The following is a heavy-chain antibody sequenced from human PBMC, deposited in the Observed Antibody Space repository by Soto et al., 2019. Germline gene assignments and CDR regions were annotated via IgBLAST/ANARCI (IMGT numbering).Heavy chain of an antibody. J-gene: IGHJ4*02. CDR2: ISGSGGST. D-gene: IGHD3-22*01. Sequence: GGSLRLSFAASGFTFSSYAMSWVRQAPGKGREWVSAISGSGGSTYYADSVKGRFTISRDNSKNTLYLKRNRLRTEDTVLYYWAQFYYDSSGYFDYWGQGTLVTVSS. CDR1: GFTFSSYA. V-gene: IGHV3-23*01. CDR3: AQFYYDSSGYFDY.